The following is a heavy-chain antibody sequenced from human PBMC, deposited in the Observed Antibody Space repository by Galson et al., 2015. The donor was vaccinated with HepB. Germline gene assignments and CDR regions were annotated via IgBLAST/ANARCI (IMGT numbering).Heavy chain of an antibody. D-gene: IGHD6-13*01. V-gene: IGHV3-7*03. CDR1: GFTFSSYW. J-gene: IGHJ5*02. CDR2: IKQDGSEK. Sequence: SLRLSCAASGFTFSSYWMSWVRQAPGKGLEWVANIKQDGSEKYYVDSVKGRFTISRDNAKNSLYLQMNSLRAEDTAVYYCARGIAAAGRLQFDPWGQGTLVTVSS. CDR3: ARGIAAAGRLQFDP.